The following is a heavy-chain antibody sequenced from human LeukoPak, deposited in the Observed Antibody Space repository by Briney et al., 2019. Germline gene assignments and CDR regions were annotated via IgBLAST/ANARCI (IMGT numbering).Heavy chain of an antibody. D-gene: IGHD1-26*01. CDR3: ARARSEWELYFDY. V-gene: IGHV1-69*13. CDR1: GGTFSSYA. Sequence: GASVKVSCKAFGGTFSSYAISWVRQAPGQGLEWMGGIIPIFGTANYAQKFQGRVTITADESTSTAYMELSSLRSEDTAVYYCARARSEWELYFDYWGQGTLVTVSS. J-gene: IGHJ4*02. CDR2: IIPIFGTA.